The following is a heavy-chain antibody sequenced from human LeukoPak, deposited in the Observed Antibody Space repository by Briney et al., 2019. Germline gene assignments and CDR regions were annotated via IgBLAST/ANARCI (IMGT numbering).Heavy chain of an antibody. CDR3: AKIAQLWLQFLDY. V-gene: IGHV3-48*01. J-gene: IGHJ4*02. CDR1: GFTFSSYS. D-gene: IGHD5-18*01. CDR2: ISSSSSTI. Sequence: GGSLRLSCAASGFTFSSYSMNWVRQAPGKGLEWVSYISSSSSTIYYADSVKGRFTISRDNAKNSLYLQMNSLRAEDTAVYYCAKIAQLWLQFLDYWGQGTLVTVSS.